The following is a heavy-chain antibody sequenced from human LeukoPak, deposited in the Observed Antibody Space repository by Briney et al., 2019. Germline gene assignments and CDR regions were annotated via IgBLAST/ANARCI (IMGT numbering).Heavy chain of an antibody. CDR3: ASSFYYYGSGSYYIH. Sequence: SVKVSCKASGGTFSSYAISWVRQAPGQGLEWMGGIIPIFGTANYAQKFQGRVTITADESTSTAYTELSSLRSEDTAVYYCASSFYYYGSGSYYIHWGQGTLVTVSS. CDR1: GGTFSSYA. D-gene: IGHD3-10*01. J-gene: IGHJ4*02. CDR2: IIPIFGTA. V-gene: IGHV1-69*13.